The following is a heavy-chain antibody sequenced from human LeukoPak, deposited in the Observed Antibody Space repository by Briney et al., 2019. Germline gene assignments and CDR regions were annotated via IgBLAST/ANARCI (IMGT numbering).Heavy chain of an antibody. Sequence: GASVKVSCKASGYTFTNFGISWVRQAPGQGLEWMGRIIPILGIANYAQKFQGRVTITADKSTSTAYMELSSLRSEDTAVYYCARGKVKGTENWFDPWGQGTLVTVSS. CDR1: GYTFTNFG. D-gene: IGHD1-1*01. CDR2: IIPILGIA. V-gene: IGHV1-69*04. CDR3: ARGKVKGTENWFDP. J-gene: IGHJ5*02.